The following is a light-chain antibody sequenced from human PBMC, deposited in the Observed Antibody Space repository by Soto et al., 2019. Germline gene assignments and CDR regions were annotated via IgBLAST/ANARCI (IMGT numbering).Light chain of an antibody. CDR1: QRLSSSY. CDR3: QQYNDWPLT. CDR2: GAF. V-gene: IGKV3-15*01. Sequence: EIVLTPSPGTLSLSPGERATPSCRASQRLSSSYLAWYQQKPGQAPSLLIYGAFTRATGIPARFSGTGSGTEFTLTISSLQSEDFALYYCQQYNDWPLTFGQGTKVDIK. J-gene: IGKJ1*01.